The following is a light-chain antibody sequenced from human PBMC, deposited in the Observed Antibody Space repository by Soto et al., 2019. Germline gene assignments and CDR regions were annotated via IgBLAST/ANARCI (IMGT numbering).Light chain of an antibody. CDR1: ENVLYSSNNKNF. CDR3: QQYYATPVT. J-gene: IGKJ5*01. Sequence: DIVMTQSPDSLAVSLGERATFNCKSSENVLYSSNNKNFLAWYQQKQGQPPRLLVYWASTRESGVPDRFSGSESGTDFTLTISSLQAEDVAVYYCQQYYATPVTFGQGTRLEIK. V-gene: IGKV4-1*01. CDR2: WAS.